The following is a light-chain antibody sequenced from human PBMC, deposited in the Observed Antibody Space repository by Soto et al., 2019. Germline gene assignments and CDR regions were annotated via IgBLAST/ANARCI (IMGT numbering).Light chain of an antibody. Sequence: DIVMTQSPDSLAVSLGERATINCKSSQSVLFSSNNKNYLAWYQQKPGQPPKLLIYWASTRESGVPDRFSGSGYVTDVTLTISSLQAEDVAVYYCQQYYSTPWTFGQGTKVEIK. CDR2: WAS. CDR1: QSVLFSSNNKNY. J-gene: IGKJ1*01. V-gene: IGKV4-1*01. CDR3: QQYYSTPWT.